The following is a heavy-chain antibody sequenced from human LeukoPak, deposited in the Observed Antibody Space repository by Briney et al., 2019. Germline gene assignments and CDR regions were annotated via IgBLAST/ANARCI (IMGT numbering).Heavy chain of an antibody. J-gene: IGHJ4*02. CDR1: GFTFSDYY. Sequence: GGSLRLSCAASGFTFSDYYMSWVRQAPGKALEWLSYITNSGNMRYYADSVKGRFTISRDNANDSLYLQMNSLRAEDTAVYYCVRKLGDYYFDHWGQGTLVTVSS. D-gene: IGHD7-27*01. CDR2: ITNSGNMR. V-gene: IGHV3-11*01. CDR3: VRKLGDYYFDH.